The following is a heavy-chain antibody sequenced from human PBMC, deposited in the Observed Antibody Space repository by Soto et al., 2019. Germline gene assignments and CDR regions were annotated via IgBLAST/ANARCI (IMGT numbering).Heavy chain of an antibody. Sequence: QVQLQESGPGLVKPSQTLSLTCTVSGGSISSGGYYWSWIRQHPGKGLEWIGYIYYSGRTYSNPSLQSRVTISADPSKNQFLIKLSSVTAADTAVYYCARVSSSTMVRGVIKDWRQGTLVTVSS. J-gene: IGHJ4*02. V-gene: IGHV4-31*03. D-gene: IGHD3-10*01. CDR3: ARVSSSTMVRGVIKD. CDR2: IYYSGRT. CDR1: GGSISSGGYY.